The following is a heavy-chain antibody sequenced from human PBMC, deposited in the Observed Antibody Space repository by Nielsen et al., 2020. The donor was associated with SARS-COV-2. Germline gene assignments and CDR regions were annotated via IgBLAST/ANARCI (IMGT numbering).Heavy chain of an antibody. CDR1: GFDFSNFN. V-gene: IGHV3-74*03. CDR3: ARLWDDGYYFDTGPYDY. CDR2: INPDESKT. Sequence: GGSLRLSCAASGFDFSNFNMAWVRQAPGQGLVWVSHINPDESKTTYADSVKGRFTISRDNAKNTLYLQMNSLRAEDTAVYYCARLWDDGYYFDTGPYDYWGQGTLVTVSS. D-gene: IGHD3-22*01. J-gene: IGHJ4*02.